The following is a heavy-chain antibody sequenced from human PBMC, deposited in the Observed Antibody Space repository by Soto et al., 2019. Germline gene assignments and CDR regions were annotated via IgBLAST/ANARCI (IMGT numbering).Heavy chain of an antibody. CDR3: AKDLAYMGATYSLDY. Sequence: PVGSLRLSCAASGFTFSSYGMHWVRQAPGKGLEWVAVISYDGSNKYYADSVKGRFTISRDNSKNTLYLQMNSLRAEDTAVYYCAKDLAYMGATYSLDYWGQGTLVTVSS. CDR1: GFTFSSYG. V-gene: IGHV3-30*18. D-gene: IGHD1-26*01. CDR2: ISYDGSNK. J-gene: IGHJ4*02.